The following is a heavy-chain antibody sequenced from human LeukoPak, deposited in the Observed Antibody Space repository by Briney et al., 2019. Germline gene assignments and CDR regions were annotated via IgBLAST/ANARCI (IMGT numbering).Heavy chain of an antibody. CDR2: IYYSGST. CDR1: GGSISSGDYY. Sequence: SETLSLTCTVSGGSISSGDYYWSWIRQPPGKGLEWIGYIYYSGSTYYNPSLKSRVTISVDTSKNQFSLKLSSVTAADTAVYYCARDPTPRSYYDSSGYTGGYWGQGTLVTVSS. J-gene: IGHJ4*02. CDR3: ARDPTPRSYYDSSGYTGGY. D-gene: IGHD3-22*01. V-gene: IGHV4-30-4*01.